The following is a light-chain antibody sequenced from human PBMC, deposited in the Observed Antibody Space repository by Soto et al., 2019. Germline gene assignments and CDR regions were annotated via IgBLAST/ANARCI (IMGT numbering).Light chain of an antibody. Sequence: QSVVTRLAPECRSRGRPVSEERPGAKKCIGSYNPVSWYQKHPGKAPKLMIYEVSKRPSGVSNRFSGSKSGNTASLTISGLQAEDAADYYCCSYAGSSTNHAFGPGTKV. V-gene: IGLV2-23*02. CDR3: CSYAGSSTNHA. J-gene: IGLJ1*01. CDR2: EVS. CDR1: KKCIGSYNP.